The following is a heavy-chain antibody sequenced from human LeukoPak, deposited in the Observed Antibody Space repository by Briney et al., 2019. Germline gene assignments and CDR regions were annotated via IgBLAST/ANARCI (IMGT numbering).Heavy chain of an antibody. J-gene: IGHJ4*02. CDR2: IKQDGSEK. Sequence: GGSLRLSCAASGFTFSSHWMSWVRQAPGKGLEWVANIKQDGSEKYYVDSVKGRFTISRDNAKNSLYLQMNILRAEDTAVYYCSSEGSDYWGQGTLVTVSS. D-gene: IGHD2-15*01. CDR1: GFTFSSHW. CDR3: SSEGSDY. V-gene: IGHV3-7*01.